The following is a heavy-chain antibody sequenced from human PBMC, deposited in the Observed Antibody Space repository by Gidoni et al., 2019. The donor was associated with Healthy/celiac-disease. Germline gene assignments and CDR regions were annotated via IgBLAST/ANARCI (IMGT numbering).Heavy chain of an antibody. CDR2: MSGSGGST. D-gene: IGHD3-3*01. CDR3: AKRLRFLELLLGHYYYYYMDV. J-gene: IGHJ6*03. V-gene: IGHV3-23*01. Sequence: EVQLLESGGGLVQPGGSLRLSCAASGFTFSSYAMSWVRQAPGKGREWVSVMSGSGGSTYYADSVKGRFTISRDNSKNTLYLQMNSLRAEDTAVYYCAKRLRFLELLLGHYYYYYMDVWGKGTTVTVSS. CDR1: GFTFSSYA.